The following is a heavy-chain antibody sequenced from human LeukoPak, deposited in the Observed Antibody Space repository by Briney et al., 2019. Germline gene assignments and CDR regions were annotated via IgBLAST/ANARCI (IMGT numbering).Heavy chain of an antibody. CDR1: GGSIITYY. CDR3: AREDPQTTVPEGMDV. V-gene: IGHV4-59*01. Sequence: SETLSLTCSVSGGSIITYYWSWIRQPPGKGLEWMGYIDYTGTTKYNPSLRSRLTIPVHTSRKQFSLRLSSVTAADTAVYYCAREDPQTTVPEGMDVWGHGTTVIVSS. J-gene: IGHJ6*02. CDR2: IDYTGTT. D-gene: IGHD4-17*01.